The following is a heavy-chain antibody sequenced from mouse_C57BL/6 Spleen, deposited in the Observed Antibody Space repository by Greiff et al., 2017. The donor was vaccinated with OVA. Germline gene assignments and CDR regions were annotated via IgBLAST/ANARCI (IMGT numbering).Heavy chain of an antibody. V-gene: IGHV1-15*01. Sequence: QVQLKESGAELVRPGASVTLSCKASGYTFTDYEMHWVKQTPVHGLEWIGAIDPETGGTAYNQKFKGKAILTADKSSSTAYMELRSLTSEDSAVYYCTREGESYYFDYWGQGTTLTVSS. CDR3: TREGESYYFDY. J-gene: IGHJ2*01. CDR2: IDPETGGT. CDR1: GYTFTDYE.